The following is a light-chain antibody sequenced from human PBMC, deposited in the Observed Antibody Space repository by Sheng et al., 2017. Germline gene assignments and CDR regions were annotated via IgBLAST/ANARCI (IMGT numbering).Light chain of an antibody. CDR2: GVS. J-gene: IGKJ4*01. CDR1: QSVSDTY. V-gene: IGKV3-20*01. Sequence: EIVLTQSPGTLSLSPGEGATLSCRASQSVSDTYLAWYQHRPGQAPRLLMYGVSARATGIPDRFSGSGSGTDFTLTISRLEPEDFAVYYCQQYGSSPPPFGGGTKVEIK. CDR3: QQYGSSPPP.